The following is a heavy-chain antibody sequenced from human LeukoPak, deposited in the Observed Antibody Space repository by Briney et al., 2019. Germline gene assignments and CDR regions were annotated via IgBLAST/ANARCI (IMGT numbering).Heavy chain of an antibody. J-gene: IGHJ4*02. CDR2: IYYSGST. CDR1: GGSLSNTDYY. D-gene: IGHD6-19*01. Sequence: SETLSLTCTVSGGSLSNTDYYWGWIRQPPGKGLEWIGSIYYSGSTYYNPSLKSRVTIFLDTSKSQFSLKLSSVTAADTAVYYCARTHRRSGWSEGYFDYWGQGTLVTVCS. CDR3: ARTHRRSGWSEGYFDY. V-gene: IGHV4-39*07.